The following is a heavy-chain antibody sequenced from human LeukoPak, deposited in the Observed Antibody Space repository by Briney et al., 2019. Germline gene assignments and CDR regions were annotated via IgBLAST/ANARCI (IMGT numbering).Heavy chain of an antibody. CDR3: ANLLSSDPSFDY. J-gene: IGHJ4*02. CDR1: GFTFSSYG. D-gene: IGHD6-19*01. CDR2: IRYDGSNK. V-gene: IGHV3-30*02. Sequence: GGSLRLSCAASGFTFSSYGMHWVRQAPGKGLEWVAFIRYDGSNKYYADSVKGRFTISRDNSKNTLYLQTNSLRAEDTAVYYCANLLSSDPSFDYWGQGTLVTVSS.